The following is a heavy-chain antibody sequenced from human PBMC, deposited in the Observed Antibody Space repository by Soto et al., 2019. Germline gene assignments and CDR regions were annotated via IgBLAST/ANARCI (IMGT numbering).Heavy chain of an antibody. CDR1: GFTVGNNY. D-gene: IGHD3-10*01. Sequence: EVQLVESGGGLIQPGGSLKLSCAASGFTVGNNYMSWVRQAPGKGLEWVSLIYSTGTTKYADSVKGRFTVSRDNAKTTLYLQMNSLRAEDTAGYYCAKDGRGSGSHYNSFGYWGQGTLVTVSS. V-gene: IGHV3-53*01. CDR3: AKDGRGSGSHYNSFGY. J-gene: IGHJ4*02. CDR2: IYSTGTT.